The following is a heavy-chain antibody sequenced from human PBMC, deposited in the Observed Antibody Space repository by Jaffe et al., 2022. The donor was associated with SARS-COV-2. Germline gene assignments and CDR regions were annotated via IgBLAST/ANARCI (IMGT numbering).Heavy chain of an antibody. CDR1: GFIFNNAW. CDR2: IKGKTDGGTT. Sequence: EVQLVESGGGLVKPGGSLRLSCAASGFIFNNAWMSWVRQAPGKGLEWVGRIKGKTDGGTTDYTAPVKGRFTISRDDSTTTLYLQMDSLKTEDTAVYYCTTVMVVKSGSYRGDSSFDHWGQGTLVTVSS. D-gene: IGHD1-26*01. J-gene: IGHJ4*02. V-gene: IGHV3-15*01. CDR3: TTVMVVKSGSYRGDSSFDH.